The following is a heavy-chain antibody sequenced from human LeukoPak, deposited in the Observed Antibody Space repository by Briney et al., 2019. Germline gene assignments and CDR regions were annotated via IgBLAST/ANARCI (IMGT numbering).Heavy chain of an antibody. CDR3: ARGYDFWSGYLD. CDR1: GGSFSGYY. D-gene: IGHD3-3*01. Sequence: PSETLSLTCAVYGGSFSGYYWSWIRQPPGKGLEWIGEINHSGSTNYSPSLKSRVTISVDTSKNQFSLKLSSVTAADTAVYYCARGYDFWSGYLDWGQGTLVTVSS. V-gene: IGHV4-34*01. J-gene: IGHJ4*02. CDR2: INHSGST.